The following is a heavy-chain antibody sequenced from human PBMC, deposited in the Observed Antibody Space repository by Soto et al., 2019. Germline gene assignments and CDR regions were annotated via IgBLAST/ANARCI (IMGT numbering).Heavy chain of an antibody. CDR1: GYTFTSYG. CDR2: ISAYNGNT. V-gene: IGHV1-18*01. J-gene: IGHJ6*01. Sequence: ASVKVSCKASGYTFTSYGISWVRQAPGQGLEWMGWISAYNGNTNYAQKLQGRVTMTTDTSTSTAYMELRSLRSDDTAVYYCARDPYYSSSPGHGMDVWGQGTTVTVSS. CDR3: ARDPYYSSSPGHGMDV. D-gene: IGHD6-6*01.